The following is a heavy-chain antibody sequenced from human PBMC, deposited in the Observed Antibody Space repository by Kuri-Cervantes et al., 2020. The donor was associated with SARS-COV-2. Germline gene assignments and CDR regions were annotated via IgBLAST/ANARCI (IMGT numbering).Heavy chain of an antibody. Sequence: KVSCKGSGYKFHAYWIAWVRQMPGKGLECMGIIYPADSDTRYSPSFQGQVTISADKSINTAYLQWNNLKASDTAMYYCARLPVSGDHYFDYWGQGTPVTVSS. V-gene: IGHV5-51*01. D-gene: IGHD2-21*01. CDR1: GYKFHAYW. CDR2: IYPADSDT. J-gene: IGHJ4*02. CDR3: ARLPVSGDHYFDY.